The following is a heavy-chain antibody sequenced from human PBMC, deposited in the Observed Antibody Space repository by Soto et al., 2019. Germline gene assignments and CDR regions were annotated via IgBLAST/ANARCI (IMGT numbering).Heavy chain of an antibody. V-gene: IGHV4-61*01. D-gene: IGHD2-15*01. CDR2: ISYSGST. CDR1: GASVSSGSNY. CDR3: ASLFMGVVAFRGMDV. Sequence: PSETLSLTCTVSGASVSSGSNYWSWIRQPPGKALECIGYISYSGSTNYKPSLKSRVTISVDTSKNQFSLKLSSVTAADTAVYYCASLFMGVVAFRGMDVWGQGTTVTVSS. J-gene: IGHJ6*02.